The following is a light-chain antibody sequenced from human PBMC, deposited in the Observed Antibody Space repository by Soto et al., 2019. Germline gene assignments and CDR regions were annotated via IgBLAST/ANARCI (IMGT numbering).Light chain of an antibody. V-gene: IGKV3D-15*01. J-gene: IGKJ5*01. Sequence: EIVLTQSPATLSLSPGESATLSCRASQSVSSNLAWYQQKPGQAPRLLIYGASTRATGIPARFSGSGSGTEFTLTISSLQSEDFAVYYCQQHNNWPPITFGQGTRLEIK. CDR2: GAS. CDR3: QQHNNWPPIT. CDR1: QSVSSN.